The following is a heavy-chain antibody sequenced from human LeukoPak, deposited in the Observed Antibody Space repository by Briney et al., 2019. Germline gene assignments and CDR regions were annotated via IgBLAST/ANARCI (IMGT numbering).Heavy chain of an antibody. CDR2: MNPNSGNT. Sequence: GASVTVSCMASGYTFTSYDIHWVRQATGQGLEWMGWMNPNSGNTGYAQKFQGRVNMTRNTSISTAYMELSSLRSEDTAVYYCARRVPAAPNNDWGQGTLVTVSS. CDR3: ARRVPAAPNND. CDR1: GYTFTSYD. V-gene: IGHV1-8*01. D-gene: IGHD2-2*01. J-gene: IGHJ4*02.